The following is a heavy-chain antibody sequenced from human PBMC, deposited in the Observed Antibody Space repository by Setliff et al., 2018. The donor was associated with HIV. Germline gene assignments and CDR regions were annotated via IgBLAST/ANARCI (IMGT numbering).Heavy chain of an antibody. CDR3: ARYALAVPGYHNAFDI. D-gene: IGHD6-19*01. Sequence: PSETLSLSCAASGFSFSSYGMNWVRQAPGKGLEWVSYISSTSSNIYYVDSVEGRFTISRDNAANSLYLQMNSLRAEDTAVYYCARYALAVPGYHNAFDIWGQGTMVTVSS. V-gene: IGHV3-48*01. CDR2: ISSTSSNI. CDR1: GFSFSSYG. J-gene: IGHJ3*02.